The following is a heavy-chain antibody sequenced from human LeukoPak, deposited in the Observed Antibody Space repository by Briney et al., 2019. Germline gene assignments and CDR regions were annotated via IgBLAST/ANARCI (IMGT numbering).Heavy chain of an antibody. V-gene: IGHV3-21*01. CDR2: ISSSSSYM. CDR3: ARGLDSSGWAYTYWAYYFDY. Sequence: PGGSLRLSCAASGFTFSSYSMNWVRQAPGKGLEWVSSISSSSSYMYYADSVKGRFTISRDNAKNSLYLQMNSLRAEDTAVYYCARGLDSSGWAYTYWAYYFDYWGQGTLVTVSS. CDR1: GFTFSSYS. D-gene: IGHD6-19*01. J-gene: IGHJ4*02.